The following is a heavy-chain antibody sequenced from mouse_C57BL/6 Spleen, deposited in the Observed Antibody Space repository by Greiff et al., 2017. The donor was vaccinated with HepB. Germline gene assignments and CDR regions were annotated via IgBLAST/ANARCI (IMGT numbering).Heavy chain of an antibody. CDR1: GYTFTSYG. CDR3: AREVYSNYGGYYFDY. V-gene: IGHV1-81*01. Sequence: VQLQQSGAELARPGASVKLSCKASGYTFTSYGISWVKQRTGQGLEWIGEIYPRSGNTYYNEKFKGKATLTADKSSSTAYMELRSLTSEDSAVYFCAREVYSNYGGYYFDYWGQGTTLTVSS. CDR2: IYPRSGNT. D-gene: IGHD2-5*01. J-gene: IGHJ2*01.